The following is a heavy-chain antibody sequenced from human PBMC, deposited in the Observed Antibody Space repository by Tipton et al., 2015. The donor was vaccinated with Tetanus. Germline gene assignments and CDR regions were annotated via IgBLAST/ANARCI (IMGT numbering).Heavy chain of an antibody. D-gene: IGHD5-24*01. CDR2: IYGTPVINT. J-gene: IGHJ4*02. Sequence: GSLRLSCAASGFTIDNYAMSWVRQAPGKGLEWVALIYGTPVINTEYAVSVKGRFTVSRDNLKNTMSLQMNGLRVEDTAVYYCAKEVEMDELHPSYFDYWGQGTLVTVSS. CDR3: AKEVEMDELHPSYFDY. CDR1: GFTIDNYA. V-gene: IGHV3-23*03.